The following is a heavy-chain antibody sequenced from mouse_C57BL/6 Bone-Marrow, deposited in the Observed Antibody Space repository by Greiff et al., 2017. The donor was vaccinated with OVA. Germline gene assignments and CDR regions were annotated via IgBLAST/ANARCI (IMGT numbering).Heavy chain of an antibody. Sequence: DVKLVESGAELVRPGASVKLSCTASGFTIKDDYMHWVKQRPEQGLEWIGWIDPENGDTEYASKFQGKATITADTSSNTAYLQLSSLTSEDTAVYYCTTPGNWGQGTLVTVSA. CDR3: TTPGN. J-gene: IGHJ3*01. CDR1: GFTIKDDY. D-gene: IGHD1-1*01. V-gene: IGHV14-4*01. CDR2: IDPENGDT.